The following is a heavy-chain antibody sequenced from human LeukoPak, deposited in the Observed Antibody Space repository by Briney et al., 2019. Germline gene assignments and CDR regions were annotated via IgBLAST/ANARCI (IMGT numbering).Heavy chain of an antibody. Sequence: GGSLRLSCAASGFTFSSYEMNWVRQAPGKGLEWVSYISSSGSTIYYADSVQGRFTISRDNAENSLYLQMNSLRAEDTAVYYCARDHGNVDTAMVKTFDYWSQGTLVTVSS. J-gene: IGHJ4*02. CDR1: GFTFSSYE. CDR2: ISSSGSTI. D-gene: IGHD5-18*01. V-gene: IGHV3-48*03. CDR3: ARDHGNVDTAMVKTFDY.